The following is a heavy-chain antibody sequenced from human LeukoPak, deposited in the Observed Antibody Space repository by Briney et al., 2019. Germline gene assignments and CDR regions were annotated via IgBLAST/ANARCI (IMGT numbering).Heavy chain of an antibody. Sequence: GGSLRLSCAASGFTFSSYGMHWVRQAPGKGLEWVAVIWYDGSNKYYADSVKGRFTISRDNSKNTLYLQMNSLRAEDTAVYYCAKPFIAAPLADYWGQGTLVTVSS. CDR2: IWYDGSNK. D-gene: IGHD6-13*01. J-gene: IGHJ4*02. CDR3: AKPFIAAPLADY. V-gene: IGHV3-33*06. CDR1: GFTFSSYG.